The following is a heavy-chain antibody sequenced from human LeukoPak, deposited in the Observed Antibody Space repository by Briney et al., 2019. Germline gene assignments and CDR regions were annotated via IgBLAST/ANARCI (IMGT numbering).Heavy chain of an antibody. D-gene: IGHD4-17*01. Sequence: SETLPLTCAVSGGSISSGGYSWIWIRQPPGKGLEWIGYIYYSGSTHYNPSLKSRVNISVDTSKKHFYLNLSSVTAADTAVYYCARGPLDGGYSPYWGQGTPVTVSS. J-gene: IGHJ4*02. CDR2: IYYSGST. CDR3: ARGPLDGGYSPY. CDR1: GGSISSGGYS. V-gene: IGHV4-30-4*07.